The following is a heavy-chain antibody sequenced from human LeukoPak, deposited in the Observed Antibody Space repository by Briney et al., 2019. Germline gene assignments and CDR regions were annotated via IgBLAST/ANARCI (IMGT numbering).Heavy chain of an antibody. CDR1: GFTFSSYS. Sequence: GGSLRLSCAASGFTFSSYSMNWVRQAPGKGLEWVSSISSISSYIYYADSVKGRFPISRDNAKNSLYLQMNSLRAEDTAVYYCARDPYSGLFDSWGQGTLVTVSS. V-gene: IGHV3-21*01. CDR3: ARDPYSGLFDS. J-gene: IGHJ4*02. D-gene: IGHD4-11*01. CDR2: ISSISSYI.